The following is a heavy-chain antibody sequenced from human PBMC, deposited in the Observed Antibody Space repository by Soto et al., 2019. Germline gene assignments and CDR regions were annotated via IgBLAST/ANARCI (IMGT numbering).Heavy chain of an antibody. D-gene: IGHD7-27*01. CDR2: IYDGGTT. J-gene: IGHJ4*02. V-gene: IGHV4-30-4*01. CDR1: GGSISSAAYC. Sequence: SETLSLTCTVSGGSISSAAYCWSWIRQSPDKGLEWIGHIYDGGTTYSSPSLKGRVAISADTSETQFSLKLNSVSAADTAVYYCARGPSGDKVDYWGQGIQVTVSS. CDR3: ARGPSGDKVDY.